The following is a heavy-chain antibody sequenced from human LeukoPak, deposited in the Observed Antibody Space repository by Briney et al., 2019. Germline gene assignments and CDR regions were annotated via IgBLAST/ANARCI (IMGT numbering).Heavy chain of an antibody. V-gene: IGHV3-23*01. Sequence: GGSLRLSCAASGVTFSTFAMVWVRQPPGKGLEWVSSIFPSGGEIHYADSVRGRFTISRDNSKSTLSLQMNSLRAEDTAIYYCATYRQVLLPFESWGQGTLVTVSS. CDR2: IFPSGGEI. CDR3: ATYRQVLLPFES. D-gene: IGHD2-8*02. CDR1: GVTFSTFA. J-gene: IGHJ4*02.